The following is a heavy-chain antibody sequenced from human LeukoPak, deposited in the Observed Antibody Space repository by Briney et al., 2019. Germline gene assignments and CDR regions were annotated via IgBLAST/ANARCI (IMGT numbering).Heavy chain of an antibody. J-gene: IGHJ6*02. V-gene: IGHV3-7*01. CDR3: AREKHYYDSSGYLAPQYYYYGMDV. Sequence: GGSLRLSCAASGFTFSSYWMSWVRQAPGKGLEWVANIRQDGSEKYCVDSVKGRFTISRDNAKNSLYLQMNSLRAEDTAVYYCAREKHYYDSSGYLAPQYYYYGMDVWGQGTTVTVSS. CDR1: GFTFSSYW. CDR2: IRQDGSEK. D-gene: IGHD3-22*01.